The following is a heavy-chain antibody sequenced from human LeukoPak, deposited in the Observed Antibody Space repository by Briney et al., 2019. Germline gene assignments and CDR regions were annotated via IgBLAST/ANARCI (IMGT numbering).Heavy chain of an antibody. D-gene: IGHD2-2*02. V-gene: IGHV3-21*01. J-gene: IGHJ5*02. Sequence: GGSLRLSCAASGFTFSSYSMNWVRQAPGKGLEWVSSISSSSNYIYYEDSVKGRFTISRDNAKNSLYLQMNSLRAEDTAVYYCARGGSLYCSSTSCYTEEIFDPWGQGTLVTASS. CDR2: ISSSSNYI. CDR1: GFTFSSYS. CDR3: ARGGSLYCSSTSCYTEEIFDP.